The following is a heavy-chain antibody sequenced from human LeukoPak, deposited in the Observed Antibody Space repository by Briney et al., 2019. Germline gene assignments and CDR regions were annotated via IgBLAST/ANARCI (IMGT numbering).Heavy chain of an antibody. CDR1: GYTFSSYA. CDR3: VRELVDIIVVVSATGWFDP. CDR2: INAGNGNT. V-gene: IGHV1-3*01. J-gene: IGHJ5*02. Sequence: ASVKVSCKASGYTFSSYAIHWVRQAPGQRLEWMGWINAGNGNTKYSEKFQGRLTLTRDTSATIAYMELSSLRSEDTAIYYCVRELVDIIVVVSATGWFDPWGQGTLVTVSS. D-gene: IGHD2-15*01.